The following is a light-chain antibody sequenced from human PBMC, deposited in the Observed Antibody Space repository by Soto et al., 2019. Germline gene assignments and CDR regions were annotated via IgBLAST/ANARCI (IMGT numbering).Light chain of an antibody. Sequence: NFMLTQPHSVSESPGKTVTISCTRSSGSIASNYVQWFQKRPASSPTTVIYEDDLRPSGVPDRFSGSIDSSSNSASLTISRLKTEDEADYYCQSYDSSEEVFGGRTKVTVL. CDR1: SGSIASNY. CDR3: QSYDSSEEV. J-gene: IGLJ3*02. CDR2: EDD. V-gene: IGLV6-57*01.